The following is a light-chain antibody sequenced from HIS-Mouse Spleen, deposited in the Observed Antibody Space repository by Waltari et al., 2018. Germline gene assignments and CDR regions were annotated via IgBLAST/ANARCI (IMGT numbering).Light chain of an antibody. Sequence: SYELTQPPSVSVSPGQTARLTCPGHALPKQQSYWYQQKPGQAPVLVIYKDSERPSGIPERFSGSSSGTTVTLSISGVQAEDEADYYCQSADSSGTYVVFGGGTKLTVL. CDR1: ALPKQQ. V-gene: IGLV3-25*03. CDR3: QSADSSGTYVV. J-gene: IGLJ2*01. CDR2: KDS.